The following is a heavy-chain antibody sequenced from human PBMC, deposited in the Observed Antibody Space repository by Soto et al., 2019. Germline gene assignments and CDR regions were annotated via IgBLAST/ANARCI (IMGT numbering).Heavy chain of an antibody. CDR3: AKVSDSSGYYYPGY. J-gene: IGHJ4*02. D-gene: IGHD3-22*01. CDR2: ISYDGSNK. V-gene: IGHV3-30*18. CDR1: GFTFSSYG. Sequence: GSLRLSCAASGFTFSSYGMHWVRQAPGRGLEWVAVISYDGSNKYYADSVKGRFTISRDNSKNTLYLQMNSLRAEDTAVYYCAKVSDSSGYYYPGYWGQGTLVTVSS.